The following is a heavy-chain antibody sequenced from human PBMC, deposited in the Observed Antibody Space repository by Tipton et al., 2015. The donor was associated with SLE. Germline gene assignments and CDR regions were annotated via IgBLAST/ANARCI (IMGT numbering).Heavy chain of an antibody. CDR3: ARSQVGTGITRFLGEV. D-gene: IGHD3-3*01. Sequence: TLSLTCTVSGGSIRNFDYYWGWIRQPPGKEPEWIGSIYWNGGTYYNLSLKSRVAISVDTSKNQFSLKLTSVTAADTAVYYCARSQVGTGITRFLGEVWGQGTMVTVSS. CDR1: GGSIRNFDYY. J-gene: IGHJ3*01. CDR2: IYWNGGT. V-gene: IGHV4-39*01.